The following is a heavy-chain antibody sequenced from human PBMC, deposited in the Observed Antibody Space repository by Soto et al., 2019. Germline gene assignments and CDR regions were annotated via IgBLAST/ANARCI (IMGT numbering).Heavy chain of an antibody. Sequence: VQLVESGGGLVQPGGSLRLSCAASGFTYSMYWMSWVRQAPGKGLEWVANIKQDGSEKYYVDSVKGRFTISRDNAKNSLFLLMNSLRAEDTAVYYCAYGADGPLYFQHWGQGTLVTVSS. CDR3: AYGADGPLYFQH. CDR2: IKQDGSEK. D-gene: IGHD4-17*01. J-gene: IGHJ1*01. V-gene: IGHV3-7*01. CDR1: GFTYSMYW.